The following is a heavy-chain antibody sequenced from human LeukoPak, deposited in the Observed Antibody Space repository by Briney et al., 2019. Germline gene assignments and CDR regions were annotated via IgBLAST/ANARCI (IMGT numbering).Heavy chain of an antibody. Sequence: SETLSLTCSVSGGSISRGGYYWSWTRQHPGKGLEWIGYIYYSGSTYYNPSLKSRVTISLDTSKNQFSLTLNSVTAADTAVYYCAREALGYCSGGNCYRFDKWGQGTLVAVSS. CDR1: GGSISRGGYY. CDR3: AREALGYCSGGNCYRFDK. V-gene: IGHV4-31*03. D-gene: IGHD2-15*01. J-gene: IGHJ4*02. CDR2: IYYSGST.